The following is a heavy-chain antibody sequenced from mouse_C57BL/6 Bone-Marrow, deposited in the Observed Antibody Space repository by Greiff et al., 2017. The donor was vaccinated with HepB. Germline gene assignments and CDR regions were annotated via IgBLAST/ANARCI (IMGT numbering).Heavy chain of an antibody. Sequence: VQLVESGPELVKPGASVKISCKASGYAFSSSWMNWVKQRPGKGLEWIGRIYPGDGDTNYNGKFKGKATLTADKSSSTAYMQLSSLTSEDSAVYFCAREGMVSYYAMDYWGQGTSVTVSS. V-gene: IGHV1-82*01. D-gene: IGHD2-3*01. CDR3: AREGMVSYYAMDY. CDR2: IYPGDGDT. J-gene: IGHJ4*01. CDR1: GYAFSSSW.